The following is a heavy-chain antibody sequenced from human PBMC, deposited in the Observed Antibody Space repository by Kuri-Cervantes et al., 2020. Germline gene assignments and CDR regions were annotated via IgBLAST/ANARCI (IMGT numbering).Heavy chain of an antibody. V-gene: IGHV3-74*01. CDR2: INSDGSST. D-gene: IGHD1-7*01. CDR3: ARDRGTTDYYMDV. J-gene: IGHJ6*03. CDR1: GFTFSSYW. Sequence: GESLKISCAASGFTFSSYWMHWVRQAPGKGLVWVSRINSDGSSTSYADSVKGRFTISRDNAKNTLYLQMNSLRAEDTAVYYCARDRGTTDYYMDVWGKGTTVTVSS.